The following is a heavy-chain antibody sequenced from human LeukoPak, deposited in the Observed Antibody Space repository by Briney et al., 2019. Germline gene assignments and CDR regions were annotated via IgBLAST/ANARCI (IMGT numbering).Heavy chain of an antibody. J-gene: IGHJ5*02. CDR2: IFHTGST. CDR3: ARELWFANAPGSWLDP. D-gene: IGHD2-21*01. CDR1: GDSISSGAYS. Sequence: SQTLSLTCVVSGDSISSGAYSWSWIRQPPGKGLEWIGYIFHTGSTFYNPSLKSRVTISVDNSKNQFSLRLCSVTAADTAVYYCARELWFANAPGSWLDPWGQGALVTVSS. V-gene: IGHV4-30-2*01.